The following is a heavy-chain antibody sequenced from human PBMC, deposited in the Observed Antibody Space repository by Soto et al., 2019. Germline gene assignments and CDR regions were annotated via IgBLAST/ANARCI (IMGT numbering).Heavy chain of an antibody. CDR2: IYYSGST. V-gene: IGHV4-39*01. D-gene: IGHD1-1*01. Sequence: SETLSLTCTVSGGSISSSSYYWGWIRQPPGKGLEWIGSIYYSGSTYYNPSLKSRVTISVDTSKNQFSLKLSSVTAADTAVYYCARSRLGNDGAFDIWGQGTMVTVSS. J-gene: IGHJ3*02. CDR1: GGSISSSSYY. CDR3: ARSRLGNDGAFDI.